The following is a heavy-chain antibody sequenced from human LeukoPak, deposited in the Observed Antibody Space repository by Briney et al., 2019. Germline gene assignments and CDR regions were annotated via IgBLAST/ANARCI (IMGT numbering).Heavy chain of an antibody. D-gene: IGHD2-15*01. CDR2: IKQDGSEK. CDR1: GFTFTGYW. V-gene: IGHV3-7*04. J-gene: IGHJ4*02. CDR3: ARGQWVAAIY. Sequence: PGGSLRLSCAASGFTFTGYWMSWVRQAPGKGLEWVANIKQDGSEKYYVDSVKGRFTISRDNARNSLYLQMNSLRDEGTAVYYCARGQWVAAIYWGQGTLVTVSS.